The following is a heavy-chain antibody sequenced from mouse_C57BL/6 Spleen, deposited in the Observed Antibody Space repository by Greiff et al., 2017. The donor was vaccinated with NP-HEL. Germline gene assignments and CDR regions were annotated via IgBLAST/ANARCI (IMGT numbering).Heavy chain of an antibody. Sequence: VQGVESGAELVRPGASVTLSCKASGYTFTDYEMHWVKQTPVHGLEWIGAIDPETGGTAYNQKFKGKAILTADKSSSTAYMELRSLTSEDSAVYYCTRSGYYYGSSYWFAYWGQGTLVTVSA. J-gene: IGHJ3*01. V-gene: IGHV1-15*01. D-gene: IGHD1-1*01. CDR2: IDPETGGT. CDR1: GYTFTDYE. CDR3: TRSGYYYGSSYWFAY.